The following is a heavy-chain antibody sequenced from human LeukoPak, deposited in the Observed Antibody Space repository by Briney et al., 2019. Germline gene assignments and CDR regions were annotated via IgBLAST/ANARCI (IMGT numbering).Heavy chain of an antibody. CDR3: MRGGTDDY. Sequence: GGSLRLSCAASGFTVSSNYMSWVRQAPGKGLEWVAVMSYDGGTKYYADSVKGRFTISRDNSKNTLYLQLNSLRAEDTAVYYCMRGGTDDYWGQGTLVTVSS. CDR2: MSYDGGTK. V-gene: IGHV3-30*01. D-gene: IGHD3-16*01. CDR1: GFTVSSNY. J-gene: IGHJ4*02.